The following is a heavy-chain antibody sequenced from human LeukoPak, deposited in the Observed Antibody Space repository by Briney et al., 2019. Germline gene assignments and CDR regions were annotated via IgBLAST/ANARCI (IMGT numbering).Heavy chain of an antibody. D-gene: IGHD3-22*01. Sequence: PSETLSLTCAVYGGSFSGYYWSWIRQPPGKGLEWIGEINHSGSTNYNPSLKSRVTISVDTSKNQFSLKLSSVTAADTAVYYCAGGPLHYYDSSGNNWFDPWGQGTLVTVSS. CDR1: GGSFSGYY. J-gene: IGHJ5*02. CDR3: AGGPLHYYDSSGNNWFDP. V-gene: IGHV4-34*01. CDR2: INHSGST.